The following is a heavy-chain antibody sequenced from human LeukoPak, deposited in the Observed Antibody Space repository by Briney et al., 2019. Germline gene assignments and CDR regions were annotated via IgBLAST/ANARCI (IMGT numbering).Heavy chain of an antibody. CDR2: ITWNSDNI. Sequence: GGSLRLSCTTSGFTFSSSAMSWVRQAPGKGLEWVSGITWNSDNIEYADSVKGRFTISRDNAKNSLYLQMNSLRAEDMALYYCAKGGGGRLIYYYYMDVWGKGTTVTVSS. J-gene: IGHJ6*03. CDR1: GFTFSSSA. V-gene: IGHV3-9*03. D-gene: IGHD3-16*01. CDR3: AKGGGGRLIYYYYMDV.